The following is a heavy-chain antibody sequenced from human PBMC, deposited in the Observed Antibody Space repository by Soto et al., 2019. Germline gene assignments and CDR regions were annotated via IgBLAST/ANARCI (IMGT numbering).Heavy chain of an antibody. Sequence: QVQLQESGPGLVKPSQTLSLTCTVSGDSVSGGDSYWSWIRQPPGKALEWIGYTSFSGYTSYTPELKRRVTRSVAMSKSQFSLRLTYVTAADTAIYYCVRGGNPYHDATSGQGTVDKWGQGTLVSVSS. CDR2: TSFSGYT. CDR3: VRGGNPYHDATSGQGTVDK. D-gene: IGHD1-26*01. CDR1: GDSVSGGDSY. J-gene: IGHJ4*02. V-gene: IGHV4-30-4*01.